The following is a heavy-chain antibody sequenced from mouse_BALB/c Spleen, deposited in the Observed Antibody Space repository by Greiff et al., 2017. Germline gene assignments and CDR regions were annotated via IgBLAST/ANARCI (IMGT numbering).Heavy chain of an antibody. CDR2: ISSGSSTI. D-gene: IGHD2-4*01. CDR3: ARTGYDYEFAY. V-gene: IGHV5-17*02. Sequence: EVQLVESGGGLVQPGGSRKLSCAASGFTFSSFGMHWVRQAPEKGLEWVAYISSGSSTIYYADTVKGRFTITRDNPKNTLSLQMTSLRSEDTAMYYCARTGYDYEFAYWGQGTLVTVSA. CDR1: GFTFSSFG. J-gene: IGHJ3*01.